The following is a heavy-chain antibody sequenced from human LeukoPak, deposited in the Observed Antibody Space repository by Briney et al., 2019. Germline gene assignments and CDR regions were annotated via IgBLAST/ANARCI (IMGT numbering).Heavy chain of an antibody. D-gene: IGHD3-22*01. Sequence: PGGSLRLSCAASGFTFSSYAMHWVRQAPGKGLEGVAVISYDGSNKYYADSVKGRFTISRDNSKNTLYLQMNSLRAEDTAVYYCARDTYYYDSSGYYYVFYYYGMDVWGQGTTVTVSS. J-gene: IGHJ6*02. V-gene: IGHV3-30-3*01. CDR3: ARDTYYYDSSGYYYVFYYYGMDV. CDR1: GFTFSSYA. CDR2: ISYDGSNK.